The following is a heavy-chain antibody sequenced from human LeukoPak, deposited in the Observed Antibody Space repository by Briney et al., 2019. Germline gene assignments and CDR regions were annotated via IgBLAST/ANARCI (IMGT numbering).Heavy chain of an antibody. D-gene: IGHD3-3*01. V-gene: IGHV4-39*01. CDR1: GGSISSSSYY. Sequence: KPSETLSLTCTVSGGSISSSSYYWGWIRQPPGKGLEWIGSIYYSGSTYYNPSLKSRVTISVDTSKNQFSLKLSSVTAADTAVYYCARRYFDFWSGIGYFDYWCQGTLVTVSS. CDR2: IYYSGST. CDR3: ARRYFDFWSGIGYFDY. J-gene: IGHJ4*02.